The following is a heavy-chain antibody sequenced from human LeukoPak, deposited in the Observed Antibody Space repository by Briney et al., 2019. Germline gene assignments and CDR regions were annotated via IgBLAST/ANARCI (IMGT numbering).Heavy chain of an antibody. J-gene: IGHJ4*02. CDR1: GGTFSSYA. D-gene: IGHD3-10*01. CDR3: ARDPGNPRDYYGSGSPYYFDY. V-gene: IGHV1-69*06. CDR2: IIPIFGTA. Sequence: GASVKVSCKASGGTFSSYAISWVRQAPGQGLEWMGGIIPIFGTANYAQKFQGRVTITADKSTSTAYMELSSLRSEDTAVYYCARDPGNPRDYYGSGSPYYFDYWGRGTLVTVSS.